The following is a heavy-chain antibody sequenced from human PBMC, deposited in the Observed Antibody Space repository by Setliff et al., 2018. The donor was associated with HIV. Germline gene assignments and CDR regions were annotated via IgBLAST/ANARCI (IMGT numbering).Heavy chain of an antibody. D-gene: IGHD5-18*01. Sequence: ASVKVSCKTSGYTFTSYSMHWVRQAPGQSLEWMGWINTATGDTKYSQRFQDRITIFRNTSASTAYMDLGSLTSEDTAVYYCAIQRGIDTYFYSYYYMDVWGKGTTVTVS. J-gene: IGHJ6*03. CDR3: AIQRGIDTYFYSYYYMDV. V-gene: IGHV1-3*04. CDR2: INTATGDT. CDR1: GYTFTSYS.